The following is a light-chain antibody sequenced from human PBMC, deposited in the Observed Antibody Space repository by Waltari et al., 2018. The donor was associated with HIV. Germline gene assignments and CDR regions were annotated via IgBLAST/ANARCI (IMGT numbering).Light chain of an antibody. J-gene: IGLJ2*01. CDR2: QDR. CDR1: KLGANY. V-gene: IGLV3-1*01. Sequence: SYALAHPPSVSVSPRQTASLTCSGDKLGANYACWYQQKPGQSPVLVIYQDRKRPSGIPERFSGSNSGNTATLTISGTQAMDEADYYCQAWDSSTVVFGGGTKLTVL. CDR3: QAWDSSTVV.